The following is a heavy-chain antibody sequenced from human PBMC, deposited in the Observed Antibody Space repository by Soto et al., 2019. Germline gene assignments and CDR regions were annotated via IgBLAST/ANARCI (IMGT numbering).Heavy chain of an antibody. Sequence: ASVKVSCKASGGTFSSYAISWVRQAPGQGLEWMGGIIPIFGTANYAQKFQGRVTITADESTSTAYMELSSLRSEDTAVYYCARDGDGSKSYWYFDLWGRGTLVTVS. CDR1: GGTFSSYA. V-gene: IGHV1-69*13. J-gene: IGHJ2*01. CDR2: IIPIFGTA. D-gene: IGHD1-26*01. CDR3: ARDGDGSKSYWYFDL.